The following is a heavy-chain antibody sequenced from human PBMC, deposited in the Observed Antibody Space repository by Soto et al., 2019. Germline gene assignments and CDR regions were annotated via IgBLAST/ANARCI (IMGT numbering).Heavy chain of an antibody. V-gene: IGHV1-18*04. Sequence: VQLVQSGAEVKKPGASVKVSCQASGYTFISYGIAWVRQAPGQDLEWMGWISAYNGDTNYAQRPQGRVTMTTDTSTSPVYMELKSLKSDDTAVYYCARDQEYSTSGLYWFDLWGQGTLVTVSA. J-gene: IGHJ5*02. CDR3: ARDQEYSTSGLYWFDL. CDR1: GYTFISYG. D-gene: IGHD6-6*01. CDR2: ISAYNGDT.